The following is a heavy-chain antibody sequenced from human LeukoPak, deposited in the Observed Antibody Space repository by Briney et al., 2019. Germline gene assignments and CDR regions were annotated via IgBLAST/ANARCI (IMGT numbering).Heavy chain of an antibody. Sequence: PGGSLRLSCAASGYSFSTDWMHWVRHAPGKGLVWVARIKSDVSKTDYAASVKGRFTISRDDANNILYLQMNSLRVDDTAVYYCTAIRPDYWGQGTVVTVSS. CDR2: IKSDVSKT. D-gene: IGHD2-21*02. CDR3: TAIRPDY. J-gene: IGHJ4*02. CDR1: GYSFSTDW. V-gene: IGHV3-74*01.